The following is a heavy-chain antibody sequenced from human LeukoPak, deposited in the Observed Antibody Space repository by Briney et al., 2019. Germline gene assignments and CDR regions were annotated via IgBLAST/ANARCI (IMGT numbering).Heavy chain of an antibody. CDR1: GGSISSGGYY. CDR2: IYYSGST. CDR3: ARVGYCSSTSCYSFGWFDP. D-gene: IGHD2-2*02. V-gene: IGHV4-31*03. J-gene: IGHJ5*02. Sequence: SETLSLTCTVSGGSISSGGYYWSWIRQHPGKGLEWIGYIYYSGSTYYNPSLESRVTISVDTSKNQFSLKLSSVTAADTAVYYCARVGYCSSTSCYSFGWFDPWGQGTLVTVSS.